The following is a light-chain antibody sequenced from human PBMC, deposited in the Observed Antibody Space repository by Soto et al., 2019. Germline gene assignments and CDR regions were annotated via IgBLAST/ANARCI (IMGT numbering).Light chain of an antibody. J-gene: IGKJ4*01. Sequence: EIVWTQSPGTLSLTPGERATLSCKASQSVSSNYLAWYQQKPGQAPRLLIYGASSRATGIPDRFSGSGSGTDFTLTISRLEPEDFAVYYCQQYDRSPLTFGGGTKVEIK. CDR3: QQYDRSPLT. CDR2: GAS. CDR1: QSVSSNY. V-gene: IGKV3-20*01.